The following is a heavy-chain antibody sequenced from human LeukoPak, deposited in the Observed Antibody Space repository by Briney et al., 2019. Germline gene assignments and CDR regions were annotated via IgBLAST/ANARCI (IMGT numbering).Heavy chain of an antibody. J-gene: IGHJ5*02. Sequence: GGSLRLSCAASGFTFSSYSMNWVRQAPGKGLEWVSSISSSSSYIYYADSVKGRFTISRDNVKNSLYLQMNSLRAEDTAVYYCARDSGSSSWYRFPFDPWGQGTLVTVSS. V-gene: IGHV3-21*04. CDR3: ARDSGSSSWYRFPFDP. CDR2: ISSSSSYI. D-gene: IGHD6-13*01. CDR1: GFTFSSYS.